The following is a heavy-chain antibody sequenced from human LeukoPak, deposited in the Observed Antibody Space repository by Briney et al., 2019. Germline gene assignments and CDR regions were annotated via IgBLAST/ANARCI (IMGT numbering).Heavy chain of an antibody. V-gene: IGHV4-4*07. D-gene: IGHD3-22*01. J-gene: IGHJ4*02. CDR1: GGSISSYY. CDR2: IHTSGST. Sequence: SETLFLTCTVSGGSISSYYWSWIRQPAGKGLEWIGRIHTSGSTNYNPSLKSRVTISVDKSKNQFSLKLSSVTAADTAVYYCARVSLRNYFDYWGQGTLVTVSS. CDR3: ARVSLRNYFDY.